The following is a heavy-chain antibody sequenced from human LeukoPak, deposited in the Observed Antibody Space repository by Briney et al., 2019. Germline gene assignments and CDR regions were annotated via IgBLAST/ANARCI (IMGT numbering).Heavy chain of an antibody. D-gene: IGHD4-17*01. CDR1: GGSFSGYH. V-gene: IGHV4-34*01. J-gene: IGHJ4*02. CDR3: ARGLNGDYGGIDY. CDR2: INHSGST. Sequence: SETLSLTCVVYGGSFSGYHWSWIRQPPGKGLEWIGEINHSGSTNYNPSLKSRVTISVDTSKNQFSLKLSSVTAADTAVYYCARGLNGDYGGIDYWGQGTLVTVSS.